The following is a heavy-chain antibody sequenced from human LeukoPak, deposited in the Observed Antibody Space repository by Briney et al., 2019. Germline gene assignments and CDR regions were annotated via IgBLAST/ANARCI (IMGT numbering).Heavy chain of an antibody. J-gene: IGHJ4*01. CDR1: GLTFSSYA. V-gene: IGHV3-64*01. CDR2: ISSNGGST. Sequence: GGSLRFSCAASGLTFSSYAMHWVRQAPGKGLEYVSAISSNGGSTYYANSVKGRFTISRDNTKNSLFLQMNSLRAEDAAFYYCAKLLRDVTIYDFWGHGTLVTVSS. CDR3: AKLLRDVTIYDF. D-gene: IGHD5-24*01.